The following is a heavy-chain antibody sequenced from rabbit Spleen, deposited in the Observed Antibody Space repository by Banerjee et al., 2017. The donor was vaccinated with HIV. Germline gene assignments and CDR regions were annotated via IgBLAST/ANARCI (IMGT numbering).Heavy chain of an antibody. D-gene: IGHD1-1*01. J-gene: IGHJ2*01. CDR1: GFSFSSYW. V-gene: IGHV1S40*01. Sequence: QSLEESGGDLVKPGASPTLTCTASGFSFSSYWMNWVRQAPGKGLEYIGWISGGGSAAYASWAKGRFTISKTSSTTVTLQMTSLTAADTATYFCARNYVNAFDPWGPGTLVTVS. CDR3: ARNYVNAFDP. CDR2: ISGGGSA.